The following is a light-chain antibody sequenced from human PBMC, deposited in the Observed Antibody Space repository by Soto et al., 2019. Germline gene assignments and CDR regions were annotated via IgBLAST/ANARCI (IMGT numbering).Light chain of an antibody. CDR1: SSNLGSNY. Sequence: QAVVTQPPSASGTPGQRVTISCSGSSSNLGSNYVYWYQQLPGTAPKLLIYRNNQRPSGVPDRFSGSKSGTSASLAISGLRSEDEADYYCAAWDDSLSGWVFGGGTKLPVL. CDR3: AAWDDSLSGWV. V-gene: IGLV1-47*01. CDR2: RNN. J-gene: IGLJ3*02.